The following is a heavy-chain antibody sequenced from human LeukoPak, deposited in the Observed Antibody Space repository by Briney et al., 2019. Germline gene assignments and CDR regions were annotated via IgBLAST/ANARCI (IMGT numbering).Heavy chain of an antibody. Sequence: GASVKVSCKASGYTFTSYSISWERQAPGKGLEWMGWISAYNGNTNYAQKLQGRVTMTTDTSTSTAYMELRSLRSDDTAVYYCARGPYYDFWSGYYRWFDYWGQGTLVTVPS. CDR3: ARGPYYDFWSGYYRWFDY. D-gene: IGHD3-3*01. V-gene: IGHV1-18*01. J-gene: IGHJ4*02. CDR2: ISAYNGNT. CDR1: GYTFTSYS.